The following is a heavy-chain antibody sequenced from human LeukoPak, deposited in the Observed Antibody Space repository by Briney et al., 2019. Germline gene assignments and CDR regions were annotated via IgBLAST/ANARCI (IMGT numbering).Heavy chain of an antibody. J-gene: IGHJ1*01. CDR2: ISAYNGNT. V-gene: IGHV1-18*01. CDR3: ATDHVTMVRGVMD. CDR1: GYTFTSYG. D-gene: IGHD3-10*01. Sequence: ASVKVSCKASGYTFTSYGISWVRQAPGQGLEWMGWISAYNGNTNYAQKLQGRVTMTEDTSTDTAYMELSSLRSEDTAVYYCATDHVTMVRGVMDWGQGTLVTVSS.